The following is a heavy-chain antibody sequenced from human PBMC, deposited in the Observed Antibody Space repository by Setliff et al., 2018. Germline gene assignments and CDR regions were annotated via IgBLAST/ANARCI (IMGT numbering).Heavy chain of an antibody. J-gene: IGHJ4*02. CDR2: INAGNGNI. V-gene: IGHV1-3*01. CDR1: GDTSTTYA. Sequence: ASVKVSCKASGDTSTTYAIHWVRQAPGQGLEWMGWINAGNGNIRYSQNFQGRVTITRDTSASTAYMELGSLTSEDTAVYYCARDREYCSRTSCYIDYWGQGALVTVSS. CDR3: ARDREYCSRTSCYIDY. D-gene: IGHD2-2*02.